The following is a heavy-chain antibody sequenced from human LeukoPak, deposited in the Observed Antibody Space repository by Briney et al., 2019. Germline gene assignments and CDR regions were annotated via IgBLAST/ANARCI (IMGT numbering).Heavy chain of an antibody. CDR3: AREGGEWELLRTFDY. CDR1: GFTFSSYA. J-gene: IGHJ4*02. Sequence: GGSLRLSCAASGFTFSSYAMSWVRQPPGKGLEWVSYISSSGSTIYYADSVKGRFTISRDNAKNSLYLQMNSLRAEDTAVYYCAREGGEWELLRTFDYWGQGTLVTVSS. D-gene: IGHD1-26*01. CDR2: ISSSGSTI. V-gene: IGHV3-48*03.